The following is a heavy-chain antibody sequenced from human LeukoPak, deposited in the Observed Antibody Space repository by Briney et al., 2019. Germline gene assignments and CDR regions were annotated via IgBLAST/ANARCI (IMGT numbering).Heavy chain of an antibody. CDR3: ARTYYDILTEYYYYYGMDV. V-gene: IGHV1-18*01. CDR1: GYTFTSYV. D-gene: IGHD3-9*01. J-gene: IGHJ6*02. CDR2: ISAYNGNT. Sequence: ASMKVSCKASGYTFTSYVISWVRQAPGQGLEWMGWISAYNGNTNYAQKLQGRVTMTTDTSTSTAYMELRSLRSDDTAVYYCARTYYDILTEYYYYYGMDVWGQGTTVTVSS.